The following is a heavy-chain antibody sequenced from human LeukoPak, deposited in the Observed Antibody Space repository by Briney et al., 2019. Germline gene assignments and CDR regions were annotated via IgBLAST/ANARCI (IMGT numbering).Heavy chain of an antibody. D-gene: IGHD1-26*01. Sequence: SETLSLTCTVSGGSISSSSYYWAWIRQPPGKGLEWVGSIYYSGTTYYNPSLKSRVTISVDTSKNQFSLKLSSVTAAGTAVYYCARDSELLYFDYWGQGTLVTVSS. CDR1: GGSISSSSYY. V-gene: IGHV4-39*07. CDR2: IYYSGTT. J-gene: IGHJ4*02. CDR3: ARDSELLYFDY.